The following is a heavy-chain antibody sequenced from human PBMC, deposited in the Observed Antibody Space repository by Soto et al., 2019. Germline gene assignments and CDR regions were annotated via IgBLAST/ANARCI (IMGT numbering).Heavy chain of an antibody. V-gene: IGHV3-9*01. CDR1: GFTFDDYA. Sequence: SLRLSCAASGFTFDDYAMHWVRQGPGKGLEWVSGISGNSGGIGYADSVKGRFTISRDNAKNSLYLQMNSLRAEDTAVYYCARDKSGRGAVPFDYWGQGTLVTVSS. D-gene: IGHD2-15*01. CDR2: ISGNSGGI. CDR3: ARDKSGRGAVPFDY. J-gene: IGHJ4*02.